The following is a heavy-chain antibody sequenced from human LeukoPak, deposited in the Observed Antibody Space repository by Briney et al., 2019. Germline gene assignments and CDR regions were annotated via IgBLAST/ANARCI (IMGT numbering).Heavy chain of an antibody. CDR2: INHSGST. V-gene: IGHV4-34*01. J-gene: IGHJ5*02. CDR1: GGSSSGYY. D-gene: IGHD6-6*01. CDR3: ARRGRVGSSWGFDP. Sequence: KPSETLSLTCAVYGGSSSGYYWSWIRQPPGKGLEWIGEINHSGSTNYNPSLKSRVTISVDTSKNQFSLKLSSVTAADTAVYYCARRGRVGSSWGFDPWGQGTLVTVSS.